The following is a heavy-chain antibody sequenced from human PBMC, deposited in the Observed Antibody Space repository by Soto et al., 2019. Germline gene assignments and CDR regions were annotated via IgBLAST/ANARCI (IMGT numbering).Heavy chain of an antibody. Sequence: QVQLVESGGGLVKPGGSLRLSCGASGFSFSDSYMSWVRQAPGKGLEWVAYISGSSGYTGYADSVKGRFTISRDNAKNSLYLQMNSLRLEDMAVYYCARDRGGYGPPDVWGQGTTVTVSS. J-gene: IGHJ6*02. CDR1: GFSFSDSY. V-gene: IGHV3-11*06. CDR2: ISGSSGYT. D-gene: IGHD3-10*01. CDR3: ARDRGGYGPPDV.